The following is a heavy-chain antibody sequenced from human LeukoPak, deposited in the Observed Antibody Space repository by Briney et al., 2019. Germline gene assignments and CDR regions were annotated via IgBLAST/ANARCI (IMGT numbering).Heavy chain of an antibody. J-gene: IGHJ4*02. Sequence: GGSLRLSCAASGFTFSSYAMSWVRQAPGKGLEWVSAISGSGDSTYYADSVKGRFTISRDSSKNTLYLQMNNLRAEDSAVYYCASTSIIRGYDHDQFYWGQGTLVTVSS. V-gene: IGHV3-23*01. CDR3: ASTSIIRGYDHDQFY. CDR1: GFTFSSYA. D-gene: IGHD5-12*01. CDR2: ISGSGDST.